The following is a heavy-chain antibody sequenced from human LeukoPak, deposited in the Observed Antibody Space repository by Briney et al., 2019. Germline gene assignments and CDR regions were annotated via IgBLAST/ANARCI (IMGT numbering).Heavy chain of an antibody. Sequence: GGSLRLSCAASGFTFSSYAMHWVRQAPGKGLEWVAVISYDGSNKYYADSVKGRFTISRDNSKNTLYLQMNSLRAEDTAVYYCAREGPGSYFVDWGQGTLVTVSS. V-gene: IGHV3-30*04. CDR2: ISYDGSNK. CDR1: GFTFSSYA. J-gene: IGHJ4*02. CDR3: AREGPGSYFVD. D-gene: IGHD3-10*01.